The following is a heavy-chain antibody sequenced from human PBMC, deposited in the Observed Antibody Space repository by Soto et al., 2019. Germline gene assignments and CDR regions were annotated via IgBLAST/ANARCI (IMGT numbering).Heavy chain of an antibody. V-gene: IGHV4-59*01. Sequence: QVQLQESGPGLVKPSETLSLTCAVSGDSISSYYCMWIRQPPGKGLESIGYLYYGRRANYNPSLKSRVTLAADTSTNQCSLTLSSMTAADTAVYYCALRSMAVVPEYWGQGTLVTVSS. CDR2: LYYGRRA. CDR3: ALRSMAVVPEY. D-gene: IGHD3-22*01. CDR1: GDSISSYY. J-gene: IGHJ4*02.